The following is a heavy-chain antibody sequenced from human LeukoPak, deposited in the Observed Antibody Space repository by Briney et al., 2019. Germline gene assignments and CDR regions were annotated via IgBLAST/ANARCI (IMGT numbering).Heavy chain of an antibody. D-gene: IGHD6-19*01. CDR1: GGSITSYY. Sequence: SETLSLTCTVSGGSITSYYWSWIRQPPGKGLEWIGYIYSSGSITYNPSLKSRVTISVDTSKNQFSLKLTSVTAADTAVYYCARRAVAENHFDYWGQGTLVTDSS. V-gene: IGHV4-59*08. CDR2: IYSSGSI. J-gene: IGHJ4*02. CDR3: ARRAVAENHFDY.